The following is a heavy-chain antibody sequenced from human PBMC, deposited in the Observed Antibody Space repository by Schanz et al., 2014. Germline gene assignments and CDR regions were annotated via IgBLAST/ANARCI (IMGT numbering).Heavy chain of an antibody. Sequence: QVPLVESGGGVVQPGRSLRLSCAASGFTFSSYGMHWVRQAPGKGLEWVAVIWYDGNNKFYADSVKGRFTISRDNSKNTLYLRMISLRAEDTAMFYCAREIPAGGHFDYWGQGTLVSVSS. D-gene: IGHD2-15*01. V-gene: IGHV3-33*01. CDR1: GFTFSSYG. J-gene: IGHJ4*02. CDR3: AREIPAGGHFDY. CDR2: IWYDGNNK.